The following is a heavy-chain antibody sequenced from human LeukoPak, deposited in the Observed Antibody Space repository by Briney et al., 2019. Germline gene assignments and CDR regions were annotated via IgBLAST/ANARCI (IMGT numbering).Heavy chain of an antibody. D-gene: IGHD6-6*01. Sequence: ASVKVSCKASGYAFTSYGISWVRQAPGQGLEWMGWISAYNGNTNYAQKLQGRVTMTTDTSTSTAYMELRSLRSDDTAVYYCARDRIAARSLDYWGQGTLVTVSS. CDR3: ARDRIAARSLDY. CDR1: GYAFTSYG. CDR2: ISAYNGNT. V-gene: IGHV1-18*01. J-gene: IGHJ4*02.